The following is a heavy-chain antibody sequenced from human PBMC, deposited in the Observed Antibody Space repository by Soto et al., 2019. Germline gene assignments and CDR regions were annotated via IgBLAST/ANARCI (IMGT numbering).Heavy chain of an antibody. CDR2: INPSGGST. D-gene: IGHD2-2*01. CDR1: GYTFTSYY. Sequence: PSASVKVSCKASGYTFTSYYMHWVRQAPGQGLEWMGIINPSGGSTSYAQKFQGRVTMTRDTSTSTVYMELSSLRSEDTAVYYCARDIREGADIVVVPSSEFDPWGQGTLVTVSS. CDR3: ARDIREGADIVVVPSSEFDP. V-gene: IGHV1-46*01. J-gene: IGHJ5*02.